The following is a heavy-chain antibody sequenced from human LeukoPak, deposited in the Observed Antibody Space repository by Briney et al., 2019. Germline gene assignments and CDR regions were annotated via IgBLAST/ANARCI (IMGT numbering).Heavy chain of an antibody. CDR3: ARGSMVRGVIPWFDP. V-gene: IGHV5-51*01. CDR2: IYPGDSDT. J-gene: IGHJ5*02. Sequence: GESLKISCQGSGYSFTSYWIGWVRQMPGKGLEWMGIIYPGDSDTRYSPSFQGQVTISADKSISTAYLQWSSLKASDTAMYYCARGSMVRGVIPWFDPWGQGTLVTVSS. CDR1: GYSFTSYW. D-gene: IGHD3-10*01.